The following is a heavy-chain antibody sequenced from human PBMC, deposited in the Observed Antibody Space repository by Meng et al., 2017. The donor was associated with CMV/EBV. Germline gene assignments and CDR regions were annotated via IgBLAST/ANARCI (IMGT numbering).Heavy chain of an antibody. Sequence: SVKVSCKASGGTFSSYAISWVRQAPGQGLEWMGGIIPTLGIANYAQKFQGRVTITADKSTSTAYMELSSLRSEDTAVYYCAMSITIFGLVTHYYYYYGMDVWGQGTTVTVSS. D-gene: IGHD3-3*01. CDR3: AMSITIFGLVTHYYYYYGMDV. CDR1: GGTFSSYA. V-gene: IGHV1-69*10. CDR2: IIPTLGIA. J-gene: IGHJ6*02.